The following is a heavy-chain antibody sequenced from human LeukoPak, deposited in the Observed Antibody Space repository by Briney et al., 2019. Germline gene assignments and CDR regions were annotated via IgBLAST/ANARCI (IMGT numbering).Heavy chain of an antibody. D-gene: IGHD5-24*01. V-gene: IGHV3-74*01. CDR2: VNSDGSTT. CDR3: ASGGVQGWLQFADY. CDR1: GFTFSSYW. Sequence: SGGSLRLSCAASGFTFSSYWVHWVRQALGKGLEWVSRVNSDGSTTTYADSVKGRFTISRDNAKNTLYLQMNSLRDEDTAVYYCASGGVQGWLQFADYWGQGTLVTVSS. J-gene: IGHJ4*02.